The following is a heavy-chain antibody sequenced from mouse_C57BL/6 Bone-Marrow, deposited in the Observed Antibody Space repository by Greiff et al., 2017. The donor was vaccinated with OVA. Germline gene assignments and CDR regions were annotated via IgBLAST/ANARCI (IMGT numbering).Heavy chain of an antibody. CDR1: GYTFTSYG. V-gene: IGHV1-81*01. CDR3: ARRGYDYEAWFAY. CDR2: IYPRSGNT. D-gene: IGHD2-4*01. Sequence: VKLVESGAELARPGASVKLSCKASGYTFTSYGISWVKQRTGQGLEWIGEIYPRSGNTYYNEKFKGKATLTADKSSSTAYMELRSLTSEDSAVYFCARRGYDYEAWFAYWGQGTLVTVSA. J-gene: IGHJ3*01.